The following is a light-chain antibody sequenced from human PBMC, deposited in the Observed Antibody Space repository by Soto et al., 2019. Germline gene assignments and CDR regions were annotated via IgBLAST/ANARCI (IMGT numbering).Light chain of an antibody. Sequence: IRMTQSPSSLSASTGDRVTMTCRASQGISSYLAWYQQKPGKAPKLLIYAASTLQSGVPSRFSGSGSGTDFTLTISCLQSEDFATYYCQQYYSYPRTFGQGTRLEIK. CDR1: QGISSY. CDR3: QQYYSYPRT. J-gene: IGKJ5*01. CDR2: AAS. V-gene: IGKV1-8*01.